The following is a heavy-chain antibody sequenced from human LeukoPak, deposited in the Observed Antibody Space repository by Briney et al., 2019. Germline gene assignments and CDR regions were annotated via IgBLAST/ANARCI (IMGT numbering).Heavy chain of an antibody. CDR1: GFTFSSYW. Sequence: GGSLRLSCAASGFTFSSYWMSWVRQAPGKGLEWVANIKQDGSEKYYVDSVKGRFTISRGNAKNSLYLQMNSLRAEDTAVYYCAAAYCGGDCYYSAEYFQHWGQGTLVTVSS. V-gene: IGHV3-7*01. D-gene: IGHD2-21*02. J-gene: IGHJ1*01. CDR2: IKQDGSEK. CDR3: AAAYCGGDCYYSAEYFQH.